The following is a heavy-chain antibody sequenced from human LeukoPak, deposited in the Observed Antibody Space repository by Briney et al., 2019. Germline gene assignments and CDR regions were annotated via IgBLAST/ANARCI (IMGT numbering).Heavy chain of an antibody. D-gene: IGHD6-19*01. V-gene: IGHV1-2*02. CDR1: GYTFTGYY. CDR3: ARDRVGSGWPRPWYFEF. Sequence: ASVKVSCKPSGYTFTGYYLHWVRQAPGQGLEWMGWSNPNTGATIYAEKSQGRVTMTSDTSIDTAYMEMRSLRSDDTAVYYCARDRVGSGWPRPWYFEFWGQGTLITVSS. CDR2: SNPNTGAT. J-gene: IGHJ4*02.